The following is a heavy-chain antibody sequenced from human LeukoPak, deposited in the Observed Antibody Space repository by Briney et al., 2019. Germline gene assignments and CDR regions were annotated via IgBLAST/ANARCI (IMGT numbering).Heavy chain of an antibody. V-gene: IGHV3-73*01. CDR3: TRHSPSYYYDSSGYYRIAEYFQH. J-gene: IGHJ1*01. D-gene: IGHD3-22*01. CDR2: IRSKANSYAT. CDR1: GFTFSGSA. Sequence: GGALKLSCAASGFTFSGSAMHWVRQASGKGLEWVGRIRSKANSYATAYASSVKGRFTISRDDSKNTAYLQMNSLKTEDTAVYYCTRHSPSYYYDSSGYYRIAEYFQHWGQGTLVTVSS.